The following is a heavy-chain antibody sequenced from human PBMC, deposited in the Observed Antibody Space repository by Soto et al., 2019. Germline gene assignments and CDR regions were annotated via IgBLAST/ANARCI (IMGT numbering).Heavy chain of an antibody. CDR2: ITYSGNT. J-gene: IGHJ4*02. V-gene: IGHV4-31*03. D-gene: IGHD2-8*01. CDR1: GGSVSSVGYY. Sequence: SETLSLTCTVSGGSVSSVGYYWSWIRQHPGKGLEWIGYITYSGNTYYNPSLESRVTMSADTSKNQFSLKLSSVTAADTAVYFCVRGGSCTNGVCSVFDYWGQGALVTVSS. CDR3: VRGGSCTNGVCSVFDY.